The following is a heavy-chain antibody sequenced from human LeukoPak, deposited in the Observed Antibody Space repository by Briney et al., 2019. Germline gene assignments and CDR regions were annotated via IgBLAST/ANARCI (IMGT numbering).Heavy chain of an antibody. CDR2: IYQSGNT. Sequence: PSETLSLTCTVSGYSISSGYYWGWIRLPPGKGLEWIGTIYQSGNTYYNPSLKSRVTISIDTSKMQFSLKLSSVTAADTAVYYCARLYSSSWSQQYYFDYWGQGTLVTVSS. CDR1: GYSISSGYY. V-gene: IGHV4-38-2*02. J-gene: IGHJ4*02. D-gene: IGHD6-13*01. CDR3: ARLYSSSWSQQYYFDY.